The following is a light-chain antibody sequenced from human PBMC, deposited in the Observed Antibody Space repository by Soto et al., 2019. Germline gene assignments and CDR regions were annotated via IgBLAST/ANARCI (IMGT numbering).Light chain of an antibody. Sequence: VLTQSPGTLSLSPWERATLSCRASQTLSSRHLAWYQQKPGQAPRLRIYGSSSRATDIPDRFSGSGSGTDFTLTISTLEPEDFAIYYCQQYGYSRTFGQGTKVDIK. CDR2: GSS. CDR3: QQYGYSRT. V-gene: IGKV3-20*01. J-gene: IGKJ1*01. CDR1: QTLSSRH.